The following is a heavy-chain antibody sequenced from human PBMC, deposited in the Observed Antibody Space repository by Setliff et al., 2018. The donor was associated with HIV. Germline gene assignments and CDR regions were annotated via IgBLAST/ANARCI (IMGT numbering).Heavy chain of an antibody. J-gene: IGHJ4*02. CDR2: VFYSGST. CDR1: GGSFSGYY. D-gene: IGHD3-10*01. Sequence: PSETLSLTCAVYGGSFSGYYWSWIRQPPGKGLEWIGTVFYSGSTSYSPPLKSRVTISVDTSKNQFSLKLKSVTAADTALYYCARLVRGGSGHYFDYWGQGKLVTVSS. CDR3: ARLVRGGSGHYFDY. V-gene: IGHV4-34*12.